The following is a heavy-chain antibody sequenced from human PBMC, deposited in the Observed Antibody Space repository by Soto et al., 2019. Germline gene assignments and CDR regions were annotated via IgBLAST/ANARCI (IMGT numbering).Heavy chain of an antibody. V-gene: IGHV5-51*01. CDR2: IYPGDSDT. J-gene: IGHJ6*03. Sequence: PGESLKISCTGSGYSFTSYWIGWVRQMPGKGLEWMGIIYPGDSDTRYSPSFQGQVTISADKSISTAYLQWSSLKASDTAMYYCARHWDPVGYLSGGREYYMDVWGKGTTVTVSS. CDR1: GYSFTSYW. D-gene: IGHD6-19*01. CDR3: ARHWDPVGYLSGGREYYMDV.